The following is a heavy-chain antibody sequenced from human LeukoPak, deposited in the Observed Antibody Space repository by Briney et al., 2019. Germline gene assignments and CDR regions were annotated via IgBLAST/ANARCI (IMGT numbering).Heavy chain of an antibody. CDR3: ARDAAGAFDI. J-gene: IGHJ3*02. CDR2: ISSSGHRT. Sequence: GGSLRLSCVVSGFIFSNYEVNWVRLAPGKGLGWVSYISSSGHRTYYADSVKGRFTISRDNAKNSLYLLMNSLRVEDTAIYYCARDAAGAFDIWGQGTMVTVSS. V-gene: IGHV3-48*03. CDR1: GFIFSNYE.